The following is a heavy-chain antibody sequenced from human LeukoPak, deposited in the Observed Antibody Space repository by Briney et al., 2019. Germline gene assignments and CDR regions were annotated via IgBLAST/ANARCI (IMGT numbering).Heavy chain of an antibody. D-gene: IGHD5-18*01. CDR2: IGTASDT. CDR3: ARGKDTAMGRGYYYYYMDV. CDR1: GFTFSSYD. J-gene: IGHJ6*03. V-gene: IGHV3-13*01. Sequence: PGGSLRLSCAASGFTFSSYDMHWVRQATGKGLEWVSAIGTASDTYYPGSVKGRFTISRENAKNSLYLQMNSLRAGDTAVYYCARGKDTAMGRGYYYYYMDVWGKGTTVTVSS.